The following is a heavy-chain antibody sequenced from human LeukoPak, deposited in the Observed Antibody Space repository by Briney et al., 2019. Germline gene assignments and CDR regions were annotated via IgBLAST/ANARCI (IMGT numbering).Heavy chain of an antibody. CDR1: GFSLSTSGVG. V-gene: IGHV2-5*02. J-gene: IGHJ4*02. Sequence: SGPTLVKPTQTLTLTCTFSGFSLSTSGVGVGWIRQPPGKALEWLALIYWDDDKRYSPSLKSRLTITKDTSKNQVVLTMTNMDPVDTATYYCAHSFDYYSNYLTEFDYWGQGTLVTVSS. D-gene: IGHD4-11*01. CDR2: IYWDDDK. CDR3: AHSFDYYSNYLTEFDY.